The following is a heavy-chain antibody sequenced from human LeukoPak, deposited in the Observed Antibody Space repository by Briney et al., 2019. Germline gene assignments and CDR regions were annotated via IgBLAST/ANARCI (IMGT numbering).Heavy chain of an antibody. Sequence: SQTLSLTCAGSVGSISSGGYSWSWIRHPPGKRLEWIGYIYHSGNTYYNPSLKSRVAISVDRSKNQFSLKLSSVTAADTAVYYCARAGHAFDIWGQGTMVTVSS. CDR1: VGSISSGGYS. CDR2: IYHSGNT. J-gene: IGHJ3*02. CDR3: ARAGHAFDI. V-gene: IGHV4-30-2*01.